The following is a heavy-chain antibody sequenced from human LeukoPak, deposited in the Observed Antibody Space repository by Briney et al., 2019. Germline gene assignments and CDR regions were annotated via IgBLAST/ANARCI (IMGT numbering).Heavy chain of an antibody. V-gene: IGHV4-59*01. D-gene: IGHD5-12*01. CDR3: ARDIATRYSGYPDAFDI. CDR1: GGSISSYY. Sequence: PSETLSLTCTVSGGSISSYYWSWIRQPPGKGLEWIGYIYYSGSTNYNPSLKSRVTISVDTSKNQFSLKLSSVTAADTAVYYCARDIATRYSGYPDAFDIWGQGTMVTVSS. CDR2: IYYSGST. J-gene: IGHJ3*02.